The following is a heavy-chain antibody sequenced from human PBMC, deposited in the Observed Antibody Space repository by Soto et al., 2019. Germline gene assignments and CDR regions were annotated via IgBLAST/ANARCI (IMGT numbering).Heavy chain of an antibody. CDR1: GYASTSYG. CDR3: ARDGTASLRFLEWLPLTHYYGMDV. V-gene: IGHV1-18*04. D-gene: IGHD3-3*01. J-gene: IGHJ6*02. Sequence: SGKTCSKAPGYASTSYGITLVRQAAGQGLEWSGWISAYNGNTNYAQKLQGRVTMTTDTSTSTAYMELRSLSSDETAVHYCARDGTASLRFLEWLPLTHYYGMDVWGRGTTVTVSS. CDR2: ISAYNGNT.